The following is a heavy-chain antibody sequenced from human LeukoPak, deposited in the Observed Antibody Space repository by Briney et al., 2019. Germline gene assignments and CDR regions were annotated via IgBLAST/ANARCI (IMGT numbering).Heavy chain of an antibody. V-gene: IGHV1-24*01. CDR3: ATDRGRKGQNYFDY. CDR1: GYTLTELS. D-gene: IGHD3-10*01. Sequence: GASVKVSCKVSGYTLTELSMHWVRQAPGKGLEWMGGFDPEDGETIYAQKFQGRVTMTEDTSTGTAYMELSSLRSEDTAVYYCATDRGRKGQNYFDYWGQGTLVTVSS. J-gene: IGHJ4*02. CDR2: FDPEDGET.